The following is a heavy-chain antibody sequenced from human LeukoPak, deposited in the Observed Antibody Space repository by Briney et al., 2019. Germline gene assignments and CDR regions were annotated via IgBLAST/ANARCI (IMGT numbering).Heavy chain of an antibody. J-gene: IGHJ4*02. CDR2: IYHSGST. V-gene: IGHV4-30-2*01. Sequence: SETLSLTCTVSGGSISSGGYYWSWIRQPPGKGLEWIGYIYHSGSTYYNPSLKSRVTISVDRSKNQFSLKLSSVTAADTAVYYCARLYSGYDLGSNYYFDYWGQGTLVTVSS. D-gene: IGHD5-12*01. CDR1: GGSISSGGYY. CDR3: ARLYSGYDLGSNYYFDY.